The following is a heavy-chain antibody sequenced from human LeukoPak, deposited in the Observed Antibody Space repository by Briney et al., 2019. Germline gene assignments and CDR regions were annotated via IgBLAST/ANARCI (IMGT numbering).Heavy chain of an antibody. CDR2: INANSGTT. V-gene: IGHV3-23*01. CDR3: AKPISGGLAVTADWFHP. D-gene: IGHD6-19*01. Sequence: RPGGSLRLSCSASGFAFSVYAMSWLRQPPGKGPEWVSTINANSGTTSYAASVRGRFTISRDNSKNTLYLQLNTLRADDTATYYCAKPISGGLAVTADWFHPWGQGTLVVVSS. J-gene: IGHJ5*01. CDR1: GFAFSVYA.